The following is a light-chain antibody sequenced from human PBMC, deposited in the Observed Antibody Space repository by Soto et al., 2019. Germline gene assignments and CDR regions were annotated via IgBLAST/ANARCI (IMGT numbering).Light chain of an antibody. CDR1: QSLLHSNGYNC. CDR2: LGS. Sequence: DVVMTQSPLSLPVTPGEPASISCRSSQSLLHSNGYNCVDWYLQKPGQSPQLLIHLGSNRASGVPDRFSGSGSGTEFTLKINRVEAEDVGLYFCMQALQTPLTFGGGTKVDIK. V-gene: IGKV2-28*01. CDR3: MQALQTPLT. J-gene: IGKJ4*01.